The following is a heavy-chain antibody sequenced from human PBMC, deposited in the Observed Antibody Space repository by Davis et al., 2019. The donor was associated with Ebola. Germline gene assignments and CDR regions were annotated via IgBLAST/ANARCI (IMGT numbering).Heavy chain of an antibody. CDR3: ARSRYSSSWSPYYFDY. J-gene: IGHJ4*02. CDR2: IYTSGST. CDR1: GGSISSGSYY. V-gene: IGHV4-61*09. D-gene: IGHD6-13*01. Sequence: PSETLSLTCTVSGGSISSGSYYWSWIRQPAGKGLEWIGHIYTSGSTKYNSSLKNRVAMSADTSKNQFSLKLSSVTAADTAVYYCARSRYSSSWSPYYFDYWGQGTLVTVSS.